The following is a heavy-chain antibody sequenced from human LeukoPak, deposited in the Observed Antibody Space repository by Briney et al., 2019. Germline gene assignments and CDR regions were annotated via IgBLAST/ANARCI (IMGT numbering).Heavy chain of an antibody. D-gene: IGHD5-18*01. CDR1: GGAISSYY. Sequence: SETLSLTCTVSGGAISSYYWSWIRQPPGKGLEWIGYIYYSGSTNYNPSLKSRVTISVDTSKNQFSLKLSSVTAADTAVYYCARGGGSGYSYGWGQGTLVTVSS. CDR3: ARGGGSGYSYG. J-gene: IGHJ4*02. V-gene: IGHV4-59*01. CDR2: IYYSGST.